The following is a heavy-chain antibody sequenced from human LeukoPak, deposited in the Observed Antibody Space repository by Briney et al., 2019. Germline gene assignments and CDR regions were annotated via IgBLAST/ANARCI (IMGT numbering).Heavy chain of an antibody. CDR2: ISYDGSNK. CDR3: AKPPIDLYYYYGMDV. CDR1: GFTFRSYA. J-gene: IGHJ6*02. Sequence: GGSLRLSCAASGFTFRSYAMHWVRQAPGKGLEWVAVISYDGSNKYYADYVKGRFTISRDNSKNTLYLQMNSLRAEDTAVHYCAKPPIDLYYYYGMDVWGQGTTVTVSS. V-gene: IGHV3-30*04.